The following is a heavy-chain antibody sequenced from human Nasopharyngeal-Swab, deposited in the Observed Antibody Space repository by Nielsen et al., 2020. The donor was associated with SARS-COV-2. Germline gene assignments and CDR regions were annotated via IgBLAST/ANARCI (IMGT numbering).Heavy chain of an antibody. CDR1: GFTFSSYE. D-gene: IGHD4-17*01. V-gene: IGHV3-48*03. Sequence: GESLKISCAASGFTFSSYEMNWVRQAPGEGLEWVSYISSSGSTIYYADSVKGRFTISRDNAKNSLYLQMNSLRAEDTAVYYCASGGYGDYDAYYYGMDVWGQGTTVTVSS. J-gene: IGHJ6*02. CDR2: ISSSGSTI. CDR3: ASGGYGDYDAYYYGMDV.